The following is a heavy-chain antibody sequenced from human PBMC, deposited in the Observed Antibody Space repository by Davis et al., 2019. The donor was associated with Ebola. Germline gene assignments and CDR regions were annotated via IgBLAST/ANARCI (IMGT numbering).Heavy chain of an antibody. CDR1: GCSVSSGSYY. CDR2: IYTSGST. V-gene: IGHV4-61*10. CDR3: AMYYYDSSGYLTPSDY. Sequence: PSETLSPTCTAPGCSVSSGSYYWSWIRQPAGKGLEWIGRIYTSGSTNYNPSLKSRVTMSVDTSKNQFSLKLSSVTAADTAVYYCAMYYYDSSGYLTPSDYWGQGTLVTVSS. J-gene: IGHJ4*02. D-gene: IGHD3-22*01.